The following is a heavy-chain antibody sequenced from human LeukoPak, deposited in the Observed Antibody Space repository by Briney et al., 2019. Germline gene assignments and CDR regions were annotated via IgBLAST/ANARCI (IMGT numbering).Heavy chain of an antibody. Sequence: GGSLRLSCAASGFTFSTYGMYWVRQAPGKGLDWVAFLGYDGNNKYYADSVKGRFTISRDNSKNTLYLQMNSLRAEDTAVYYCAKDGNYYGSGNYYYYMDVWGKGTTVTISS. V-gene: IGHV3-30*02. CDR3: AKDGNYYGSGNYYYYMDV. CDR2: LGYDGNNK. J-gene: IGHJ6*03. CDR1: GFTFSTYG. D-gene: IGHD3-10*01.